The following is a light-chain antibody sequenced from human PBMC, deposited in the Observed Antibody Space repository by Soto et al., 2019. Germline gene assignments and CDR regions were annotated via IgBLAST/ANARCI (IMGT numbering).Light chain of an antibody. Sequence: QSALTQPASVSGSPGQSVTISCTGTSSDVGGYDYVSWYQQHPGTAPKLMLYEVNNRPSGVSNRFSGSKSGNTASLIISGLQTEDEADYYCSAYTTTSTLLFGRGTKVIV. CDR3: SAYTTTSTLL. CDR1: SSDVGGYDY. J-gene: IGLJ1*01. CDR2: EVN. V-gene: IGLV2-14*01.